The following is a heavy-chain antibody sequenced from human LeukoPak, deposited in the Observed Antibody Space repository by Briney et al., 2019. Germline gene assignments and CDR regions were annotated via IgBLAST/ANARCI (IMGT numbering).Heavy chain of an antibody. J-gene: IGHJ6*02. V-gene: IGHV1-69*01. Sequence: GSSVKVSCKASGGTFSSYAISWVRQAPGQGFEWMGGIIPIFGTANYAQKFQGRVTITADESTSTAYMELSSLRSEDTAVYYCARSDCSSTSCYEDYYYYGMDVWGQGTTVTVSS. D-gene: IGHD2-2*01. CDR3: ARSDCSSTSCYEDYYYYGMDV. CDR2: IIPIFGTA. CDR1: GGTFSSYA.